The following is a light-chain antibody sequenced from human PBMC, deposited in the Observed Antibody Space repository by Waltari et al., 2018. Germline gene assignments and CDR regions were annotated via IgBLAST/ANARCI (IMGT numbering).Light chain of an antibody. CDR2: EVI. J-gene: IGLJ1*01. Sequence: QSALTQPASVSGPPGQSITISCSGTASDVGAYDFVSWYQQHPGKSPHLIIYEVINRPSGISNRFSASKSGNTASLTISGLQAEDEADYYCSSYTTSSAPGVFGTGTRVTVL. V-gene: IGLV2-14*01. CDR3: SSYTTSSAPGV. CDR1: ASDVGAYDF.